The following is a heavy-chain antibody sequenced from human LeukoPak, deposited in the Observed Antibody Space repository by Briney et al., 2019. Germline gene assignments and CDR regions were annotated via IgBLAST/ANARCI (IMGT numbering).Heavy chain of an antibody. V-gene: IGHV4-59*01. CDR1: GGSISSYF. D-gene: IGHD5-18*01. Sequence: SSETLSHTCTVSGGSISSYFWNWIRQPPGKGLEGIGYIYYSGSTNYNPSLKSRVTISVDTSKNQFSLKLTSVTAADTAVYYCARGGYSYGFSFDYWGQGTLVTVSS. CDR3: ARGGYSYGFSFDY. CDR2: IYYSGST. J-gene: IGHJ4*02.